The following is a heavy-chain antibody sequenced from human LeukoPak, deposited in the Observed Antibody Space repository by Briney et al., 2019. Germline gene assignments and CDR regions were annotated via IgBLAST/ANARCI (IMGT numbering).Heavy chain of an antibody. J-gene: IGHJ4*02. CDR2: INPNSGGT. CDR3: ARGRDPFDY. Sequence: ASVKVSCKASGYTLTGYYMHWVRQAPGQGLEWMGWINPNSGGTNYAQKFQGRVTMTTDTSTSTAYMELRSLRSDDTAVYYCARGRDPFDYWGQGTLVTVSS. D-gene: IGHD5-24*01. V-gene: IGHV1-2*02. CDR1: GYTLTGYY.